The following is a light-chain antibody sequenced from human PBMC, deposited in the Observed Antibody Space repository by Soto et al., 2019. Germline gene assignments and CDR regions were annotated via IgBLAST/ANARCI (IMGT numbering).Light chain of an antibody. CDR2: LNSDGSH. J-gene: IGLJ2*01. Sequence: QSVLTQSPSASASLGASVKLTCTLSSGHSSYAIAWHHQQPEKGHRYLMKLNSDGSHSKGDGIPDRFSGSSSGAERYLTIPSLQSEDEDDHYCQTRGTGIVVFGGGTKLTVL. CDR3: QTRGTGIVV. CDR1: SGHSSYA. V-gene: IGLV4-69*01.